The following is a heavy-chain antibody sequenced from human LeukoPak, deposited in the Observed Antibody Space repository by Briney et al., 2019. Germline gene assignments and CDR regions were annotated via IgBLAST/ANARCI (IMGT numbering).Heavy chain of an antibody. CDR3: ARGAWIQLWLSSTLSNWFDP. Sequence: PSETLSLTCTVSGGSTSSSSYYWGWIRQPPGKGLEWIGEINHSGSTNYNPSLKSRVTISVDKSKNQFSLKLSSVTAADTAVYYCARGAWIQLWLSSTLSNWFDPWGQGTLVTVSS. D-gene: IGHD5-18*01. J-gene: IGHJ5*02. CDR1: GGSTSSSSYY. CDR2: INHSGST. V-gene: IGHV4-39*07.